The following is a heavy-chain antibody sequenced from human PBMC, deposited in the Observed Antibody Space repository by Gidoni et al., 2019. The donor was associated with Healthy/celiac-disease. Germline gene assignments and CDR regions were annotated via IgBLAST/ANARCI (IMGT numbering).Heavy chain of an antibody. V-gene: IGHV1-3*01. Sequence: QVQLVQSGAEVKKPGASVKVSCKASGYTFTSSAMHWVRQAPGQRLEWMGWINAGNGNTKYSQKFQGRVTITRDTSASTAYMEPSSLRSEDTAVYYCARDDGDYSYYYYYGMDVWGQGTTVTVSS. CDR2: INAGNGNT. J-gene: IGHJ6*02. D-gene: IGHD4-17*01. CDR1: GYTFTSSA. CDR3: ARDDGDYSYYYYYGMDV.